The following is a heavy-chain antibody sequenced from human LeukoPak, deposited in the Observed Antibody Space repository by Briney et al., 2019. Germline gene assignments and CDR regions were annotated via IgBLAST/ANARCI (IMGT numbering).Heavy chain of an antibody. CDR1: GYTFTSYY. D-gene: IGHD2-15*01. V-gene: IGHV1-46*01. CDR3: ARAACSGGSCYRYYFDY. Sequence: ASVKVSCKASGYTFTSYYMRWVRQAPGPGLEWMGVINPSGGSTSYAQKFQGRVTVTRDTSTSTVYMELSSLRSEDTAVYYCARAACSGGSCYRYYFDYWGQGTLVTVSS. J-gene: IGHJ4*02. CDR2: INPSGGST.